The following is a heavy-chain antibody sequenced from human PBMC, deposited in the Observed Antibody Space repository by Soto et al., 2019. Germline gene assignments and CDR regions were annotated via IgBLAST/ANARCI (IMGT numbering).Heavy chain of an antibody. V-gene: IGHV3-7*01. CDR3: ARTLSPWYYYMDV. CDR2: IKQDGSEK. CDR1: GFTFSSYW. Sequence: PGGSLRLSCAASGFTFSSYWMSWVRQAPGKGLEWVANIKQDGSEKYYVDSVKGRFTISRDNAKNSLYLQMNSLRAEDTAVYYCARTLSPWYYYMDVWGKGTTVTVSS. J-gene: IGHJ6*03.